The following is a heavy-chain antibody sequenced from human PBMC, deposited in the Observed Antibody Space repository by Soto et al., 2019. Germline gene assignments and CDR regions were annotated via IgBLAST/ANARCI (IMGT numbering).Heavy chain of an antibody. D-gene: IGHD3-10*01. CDR3: ARWFTYGNFDYLDY. Sequence: GGSLRLSCAASGFTFSSYWMHWFRQAPGKGLMWVSRINGGGGTTTYADSVKGRFTISRDNAKNTLYLQMNGLRAEGTALYYCARWFTYGNFDYLDYWGQGTQVTVSS. CDR1: GFTFSSYW. V-gene: IGHV3-74*01. CDR2: INGGGGTT. J-gene: IGHJ4*02.